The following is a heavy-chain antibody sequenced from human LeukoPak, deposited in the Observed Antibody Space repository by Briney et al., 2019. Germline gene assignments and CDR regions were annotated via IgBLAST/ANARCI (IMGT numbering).Heavy chain of an antibody. D-gene: IGHD4-17*01. CDR2: IWYDGSNK. J-gene: IGHJ1*01. V-gene: IGHV3-33*01. Sequence: GGSLRLSCAASGFTFSSYGMHWVRQAPGKGLEWVAVIWYDGSNKYYADSVKGRFTISRDNSKNTLYLQMNSLRAEDTAVYYCARATGLYGDNDEYFQHWGQGTLVTVSS. CDR1: GFTFSSYG. CDR3: ARATGLYGDNDEYFQH.